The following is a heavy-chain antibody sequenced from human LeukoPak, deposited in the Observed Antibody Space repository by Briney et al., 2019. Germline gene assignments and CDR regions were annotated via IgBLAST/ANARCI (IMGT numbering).Heavy chain of an antibody. CDR2: IKPDGSEK. D-gene: IGHD3-22*01. J-gene: IGHJ4*02. CDR3: ARQANYYYDSSGYYYFDY. V-gene: IGHV3-7*03. CDR1: GFTFSSYW. Sequence: GGSLRLSCAASGFTFSSYWMSWVRQAPGKGLEWVANIKPDGSEKKYVDSVKGRFTISRDNAKNSLCLQMNSLRAEDTAVYYCARQANYYYDSSGYYYFDYWGQGTLVTVSS.